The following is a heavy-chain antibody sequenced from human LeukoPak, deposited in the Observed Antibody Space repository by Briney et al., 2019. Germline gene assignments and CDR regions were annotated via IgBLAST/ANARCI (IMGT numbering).Heavy chain of an antibody. CDR2: INPNSGGT. Sequence: GASVTLSFKASGYTFTVYYMHWVRQAPGQGLEWMGWINPNSGGTNYAQKFQGRVTITSDTSISTAYMELSRLRSDDTAVYYCARRVALGNWFDPWGQGTLVTVSS. J-gene: IGHJ5*02. V-gene: IGHV1-2*02. CDR3: ARRVALGNWFDP. D-gene: IGHD2-15*01. CDR1: GYTFTVYY.